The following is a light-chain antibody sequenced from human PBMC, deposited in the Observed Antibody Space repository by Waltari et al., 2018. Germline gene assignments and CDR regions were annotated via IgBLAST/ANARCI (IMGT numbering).Light chain of an antibody. V-gene: IGLV2-14*01. J-gene: IGLJ1*01. CDR1: DSDVGTYAF. Sequence: QSALTQPASVSGSPGQSSTISCSGTDSDVGTYAFVSWYQQHPGKAPNLILYEVSNRPSGISNRFSASKSGNSASLTISGLQAEDEADDYCSSYTTSSAPGVFGTGTRVTVL. CDR2: EVS. CDR3: SSYTTSSAPGV.